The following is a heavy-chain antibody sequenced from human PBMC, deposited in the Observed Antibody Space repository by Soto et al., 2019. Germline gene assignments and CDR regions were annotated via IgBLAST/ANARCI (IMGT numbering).Heavy chain of an antibody. D-gene: IGHD6-13*01. J-gene: IGHJ4*02. CDR1: GYTFTSYG. V-gene: IGHV1-18*01. CDR3: ARDGWDGLDSSSYGRDY. CDR2: ISAYNGNT. Sequence: ASVKVSCKASGYTFTSYGISWVRQAPGQGLEWMGWISAYNGNTNYAQKLQGRVTMTTDTSTSTAYMELRSLRSDDTAVYYCARDGWDGLDSSSYGRDYWGQGTLVTVSS.